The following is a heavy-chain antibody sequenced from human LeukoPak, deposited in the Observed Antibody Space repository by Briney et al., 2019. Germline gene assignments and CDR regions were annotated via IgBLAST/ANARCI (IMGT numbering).Heavy chain of an antibody. CDR1: GGSISSGSYY. Sequence: KSSETLSLTCTVSGGSISSGSYYWSWIRQPAGKGLEWIGRIYTSGSTNYNPSLKSRVTISVDTSKNQFSLKLSSVTAADTAVYYCAMGIAAPAYGYWGQGTLVTVSS. J-gene: IGHJ4*02. CDR3: AMGIAAPAYGY. V-gene: IGHV4-61*02. D-gene: IGHD6-13*01. CDR2: IYTSGST.